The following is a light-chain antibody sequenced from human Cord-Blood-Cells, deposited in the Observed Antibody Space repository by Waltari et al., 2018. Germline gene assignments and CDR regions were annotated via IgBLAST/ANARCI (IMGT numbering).Light chain of an antibody. J-gene: IGKJ1*01. V-gene: IGKV3-15*01. CDR2: GAA. CDR3: QQYKNWPPWT. CDR1: QSVSSN. Sequence: ELVMTQSPATLSLSPGETATFSCRASQSVSSNLAWYQQKPGQAPRLLSYGAATRATGIPARFSGSGSGTEFTLTISSLQSEDFAVYYCQQYKNWPPWTFGQGTKVEIK.